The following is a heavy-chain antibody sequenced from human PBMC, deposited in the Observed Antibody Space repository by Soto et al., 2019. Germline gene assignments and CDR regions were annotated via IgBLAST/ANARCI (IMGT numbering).Heavy chain of an antibody. D-gene: IGHD2-2*01. J-gene: IGHJ6*02. Sequence: GESLKISCKGSGYSFTSYWIGWVRQMPGKGLEWMGIIYPGDSDTRYSPSFQGQVTISADKSISTAYLQWSSQKASDTAMYYCARHSRGPRDYYGMDVWGQGTTVTVSS. CDR3: ARHSRGPRDYYGMDV. V-gene: IGHV5-51*01. CDR2: IYPGDSDT. CDR1: GYSFTSYW.